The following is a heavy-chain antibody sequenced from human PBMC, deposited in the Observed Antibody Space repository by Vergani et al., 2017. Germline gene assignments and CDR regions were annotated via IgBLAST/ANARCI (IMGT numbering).Heavy chain of an antibody. V-gene: IGHV4-34*01. CDR1: GGSFSGYY. CDR2: INHSGST. Sequence: QVQLQQWGAGLLKPSETLSLTCAVYGGSFSGYYWSWIRQPPGKGLEWIGEINHSGSTNYNPSLKSRVTISVDTSKNQFSLKLSSVTAADTAVYYCARWGGLLWFGELLLDYWGQGTLVTVSS. D-gene: IGHD3-10*01. J-gene: IGHJ4*02. CDR3: ARWGGLLWFGELLLDY.